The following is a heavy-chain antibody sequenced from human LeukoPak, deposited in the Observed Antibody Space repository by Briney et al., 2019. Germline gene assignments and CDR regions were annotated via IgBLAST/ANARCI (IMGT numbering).Heavy chain of an antibody. CDR3: ARVPMIDAFDI. V-gene: IGHV3-53*01. Sequence: PGGSLRLSCAASGFTVSSNCMSWVRQAPGKGLEWVSFIYSGGSTYYADSVKGRFTISRDNSKNTLYLQMNSLRAEDTAVYYCARVPMIDAFDIWGQGTMVTVSS. CDR1: GFTVSSNC. D-gene: IGHD3-22*01. CDR2: IYSGGST. J-gene: IGHJ3*02.